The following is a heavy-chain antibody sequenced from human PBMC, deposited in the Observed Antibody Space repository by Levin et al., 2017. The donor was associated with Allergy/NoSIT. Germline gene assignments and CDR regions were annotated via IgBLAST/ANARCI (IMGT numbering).Heavy chain of an antibody. CDR1: GHTLTDYY. CDR3: AFWFTTSGWC. CDR2: IKINSGGT. V-gene: IGHV1-2*02. D-gene: IGHD6-19*01. J-gene: IGHJ4*02. Sequence: GESLKISCKASGHTLTDYYIHWVRQAPGQGHEWMGWIKINSGGTKYAQNFQDRVTMTRDTSINTAYMELSRLRFDDTATYYCAFWFTTSGWCWGQGSLVTVPS.